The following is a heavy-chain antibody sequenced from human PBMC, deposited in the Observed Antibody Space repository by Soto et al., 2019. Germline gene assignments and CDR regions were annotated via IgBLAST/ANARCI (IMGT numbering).Heavy chain of an antibody. CDR3: ASKGGTAMPSVPYYYYGMDV. J-gene: IGHJ6*02. V-gene: IGHV1-24*01. Sequence: ASVKVSCKASGYTFTSYGISWVRQAPGKGLEWMGGFDTEDGETIYAQIFQGRVTMTEDTSTDTAYLELSSLRSEDTAVYYCASKGGTAMPSVPYYYYGMDVWGQGTTVTVSS. CDR1: GYTFTSYG. CDR2: FDTEDGET. D-gene: IGHD5-18*01.